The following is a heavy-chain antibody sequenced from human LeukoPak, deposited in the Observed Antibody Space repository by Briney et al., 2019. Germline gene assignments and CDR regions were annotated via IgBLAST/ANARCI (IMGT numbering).Heavy chain of an antibody. CDR3: AKDQYTYGLGFHTFDS. Sequence: GGSLRLSCAASGLTFSSYDMHWVRQAPGKGLEWVAVIRYDVSSKYYSESVKGRFTISRDNSKNTLYLQMNSLRADDTALYYCAKDQYTYGLGFHTFDSWGQGTLVTVSS. CDR1: GLTFSSYD. CDR2: IRYDVSSK. V-gene: IGHV3-33*03. J-gene: IGHJ4*02. D-gene: IGHD5-18*01.